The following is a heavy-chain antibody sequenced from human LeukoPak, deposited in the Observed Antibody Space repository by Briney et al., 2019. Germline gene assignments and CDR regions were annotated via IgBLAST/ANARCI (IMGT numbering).Heavy chain of an antibody. CDR2: IYYSGST. D-gene: IGHD3-10*01. J-gene: IGHJ6*03. CDR1: GGSISSYY. Sequence: PSQTLSVTCTVSGGSISSYYWSWIRQPPGKGLEWIGYIYYSGSTNYNPSLKSRVTISVDTSKNQFSLKLSSVTAADTAVYYCARVRPDYYGSGSHKTYYYYYYYMDVWGKGTTVTISS. CDR3: ARVRPDYYGSGSHKTYYYYYYYMDV. V-gene: IGHV4-59*01.